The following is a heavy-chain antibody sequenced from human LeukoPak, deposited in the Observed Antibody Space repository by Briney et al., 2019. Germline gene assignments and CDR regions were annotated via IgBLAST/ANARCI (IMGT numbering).Heavy chain of an antibody. CDR3: ARTYYDILTGYNPYFDY. V-gene: IGHV3-21*01. CDR1: GFTFTTYS. CDR2: ITSSSTSM. D-gene: IGHD3-9*01. J-gene: IGHJ4*02. Sequence: GGSLRLSSAASGFTFTTYSMNWVRQAPGKGLEWVSSITSSSTSMYYADSVKGRFTISRDNAKNSLYPQMISLRAEDTAVYYCARTYYDILTGYNPYFDYWGQGTLVTVSS.